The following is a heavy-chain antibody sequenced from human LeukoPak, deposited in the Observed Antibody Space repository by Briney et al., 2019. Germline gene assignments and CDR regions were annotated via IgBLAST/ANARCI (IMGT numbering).Heavy chain of an antibody. CDR1: GDSISSYY. V-gene: IGHV4-59*01. CDR3: ARDGIAAAGRENYYYYGMDV. CDR2: IYYSGST. D-gene: IGHD6-13*01. Sequence: SETLSLTCTVSGDSISSYYWSWIRQPPGKGLEWIGYIYYSGSTNYNPSLKSRVTISVDTSKNQFSLKPSSVTAADTAVYYCARDGIAAAGRENYYYYGMDVWGQGTTVTVSS. J-gene: IGHJ6*02.